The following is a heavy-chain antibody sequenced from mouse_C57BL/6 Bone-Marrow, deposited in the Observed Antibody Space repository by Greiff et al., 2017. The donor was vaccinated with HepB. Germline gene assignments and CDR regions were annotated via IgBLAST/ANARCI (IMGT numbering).Heavy chain of an antibody. CDR1: GFTFSSYG. CDR2: ISSGGSYT. Sequence: EVKLVESGGGLVKPGGSLKLSCAASGFTFSSYGMSWVRQTPDKRLEWVATISSGGSYTYYPDSVKGRFTISRDNAKNTLYLQMSSLKSEDTAMYYCARAWPWFAYWGQGTLVTVSA. V-gene: IGHV5-6*03. J-gene: IGHJ3*01. CDR3: ARAWPWFAY.